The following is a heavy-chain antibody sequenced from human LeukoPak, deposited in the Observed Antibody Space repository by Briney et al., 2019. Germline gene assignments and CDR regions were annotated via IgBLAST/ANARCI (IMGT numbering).Heavy chain of an antibody. CDR3: AKDGIVATGGFGY. CDR2: ISGSGGST. CDR1: GFTFSSYG. J-gene: IGHJ4*02. V-gene: IGHV3-23*01. Sequence: GGSLRLSCAASGFTFSSYGMSWVRQAPGKGLEWVSAISGSGGSTYYADSVKGRFTISRDNSKNTLYLQMNSLRAEDTAVYYCAKDGIVATGGFGYWGQGTLVTVSS. D-gene: IGHD5-12*01.